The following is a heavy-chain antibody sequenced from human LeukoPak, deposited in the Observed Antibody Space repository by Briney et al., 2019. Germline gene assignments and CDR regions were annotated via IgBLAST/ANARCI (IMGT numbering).Heavy chain of an antibody. CDR3: ARQGYCSGGSCYSRGTAAD. J-gene: IGHJ4*02. Sequence: SETLSLTCTVSGGSISSSSYYWGWIRQPPGTGLEWIGSIYYSGSTYYNPSLKSRVTISVDTSKNQFSLKLSSVTAADTAVYYCARQGYCSGGSCYSRGTAADWGQGTLVTVSS. CDR1: GGSISSSSYY. V-gene: IGHV4-39*01. D-gene: IGHD2-15*01. CDR2: IYYSGST.